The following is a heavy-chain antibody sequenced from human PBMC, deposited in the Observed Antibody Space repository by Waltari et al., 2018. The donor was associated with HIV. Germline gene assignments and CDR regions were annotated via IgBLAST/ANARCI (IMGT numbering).Heavy chain of an antibody. Sequence: QVQLVQSGAEVTKPGASLKLSCEGSGYTFSAYYVHWIRQAPGQGLEWMGWSTPKSGDTQYPRKLQGRVTMTRDTSVDTAYMYLNSLTYADAAVYYCARTSLRYPALALDFWGRGTLVTVSS. CDR1: GYTFSAYY. D-gene: IGHD3-9*01. CDR2: STPKSGDT. V-gene: IGHV1-2*02. CDR3: ARTSLRYPALALDF. J-gene: IGHJ4*02.